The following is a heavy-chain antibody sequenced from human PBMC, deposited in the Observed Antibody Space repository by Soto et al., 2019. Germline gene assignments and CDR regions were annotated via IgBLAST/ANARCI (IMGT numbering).Heavy chain of an antibody. V-gene: IGHV1-2*02. CDR1: GYTFTGYY. D-gene: IGHD3-16*02. CDR2: INPNSGGT. CDR3: AREIYDYVWGSYRLFDY. Sequence: QVQLVQSGAEVKKPGASVKVSCKASGYTFTGYYMHWVRQAPGQGLEWMGWINPNSGGTNYAQKFQGRVTMTSDTSISTAYMELSRLRSDDTAVYYCAREIYDYVWGSYRLFDYWGQGTLVTVSS. J-gene: IGHJ4*02.